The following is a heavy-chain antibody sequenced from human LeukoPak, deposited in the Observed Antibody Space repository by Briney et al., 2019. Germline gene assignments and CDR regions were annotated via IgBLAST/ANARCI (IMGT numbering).Heavy chain of an antibody. V-gene: IGHV3-66*02. CDR1: GFSFRRYA. CDR2: IYSGDNT. CDR3: AGRRVLDASFDY. Sequence: GGSLRLSCAASGFSFRRYAMNWVRQAPGRGLEWVSVIYSGDNTYYLESVKGRFTISRDNSKNTLFLQMNRLRAEDTAVYYCAGRRVLDASFDYWGQGTLVTVSS. D-gene: IGHD3-16*01. J-gene: IGHJ4*02.